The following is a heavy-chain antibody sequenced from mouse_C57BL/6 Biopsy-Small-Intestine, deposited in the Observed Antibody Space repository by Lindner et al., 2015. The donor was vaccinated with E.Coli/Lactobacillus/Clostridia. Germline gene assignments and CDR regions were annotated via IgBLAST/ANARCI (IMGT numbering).Heavy chain of an antibody. CDR3: TRSRYSSGDTMDY. CDR1: GYTFTGYV. V-gene: IGHV1-14*01. J-gene: IGHJ4*01. CDR2: IYPYNDNS. Sequence: VQLQESGPELVKPGASVKMSCKASGYTFTGYVMHWVKQKPGQGLEWIGYIYPYNDNSKYNERFIGKATLTSDRSPNTAYMELSSLTSEDSAVYYCTRSRYSSGDTMDYWGQGTSVTVSS. D-gene: IGHD2-5*01.